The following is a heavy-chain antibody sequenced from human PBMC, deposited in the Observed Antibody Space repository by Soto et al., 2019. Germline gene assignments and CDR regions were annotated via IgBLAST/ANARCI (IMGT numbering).Heavy chain of an antibody. Sequence: EVQVLESGGGLIQPGGSLRLSCVISRLTFSSYALNWVRQAPGDGLEWVSSISGSGDTTYYADSVKGRFTISRDNSKNTLYLQMNSLRVEDTALYYCAKADYSYSWAPGDYWGQGTLVTVSS. CDR3: AKADYSYSWAPGDY. V-gene: IGHV3-23*01. J-gene: IGHJ4*02. CDR2: ISGSGDTT. D-gene: IGHD6-13*01. CDR1: RLTFSSYA.